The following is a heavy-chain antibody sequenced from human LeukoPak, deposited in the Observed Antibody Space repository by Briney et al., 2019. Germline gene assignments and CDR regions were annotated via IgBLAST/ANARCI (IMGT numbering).Heavy chain of an antibody. Sequence: ASVKVSCKASGGTFSSYAINWVRQAPGQGLEWMGGIIPIFGTANYAQKFQGRVTITADESTSTAYMELSSLRSEDTAVYYCARVALVRGVPRGMDVWGQGTTVTVSS. CDR1: GGTFSSYA. V-gene: IGHV1-69*13. CDR3: ARVALVRGVPRGMDV. CDR2: IIPIFGTA. J-gene: IGHJ6*02. D-gene: IGHD3-10*01.